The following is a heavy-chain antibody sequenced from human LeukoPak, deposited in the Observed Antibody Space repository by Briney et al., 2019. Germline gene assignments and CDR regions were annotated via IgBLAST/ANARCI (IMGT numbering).Heavy chain of an antibody. D-gene: IGHD1-26*01. CDR3: ARRYRYSGSYGMDV. Sequence: SGGSLRLSCAAPAIRFSDYGMTWVRQAPGKGLEWVAVIWYDGSNKYYADSVKGRFTISRDNSKNTLYLQMNSLRAEDTAVYYCARRYRYSGSYGMDVWGQGTTVTVS. J-gene: IGHJ6*02. V-gene: IGHV3-33*08. CDR2: IWYDGSNK. CDR1: AIRFSDYG.